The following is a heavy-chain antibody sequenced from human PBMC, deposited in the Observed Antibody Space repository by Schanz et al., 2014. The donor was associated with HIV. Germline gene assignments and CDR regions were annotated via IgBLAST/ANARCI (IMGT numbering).Heavy chain of an antibody. Sequence: QVQLVESGGGVVQPGRSLRLSCVASGFNFNSYGMHWVRQAPGKGLEWVAVMSYDGTKKHYADSVKGRFTISRDDSSDTLYLQMNSLRPEDTAVYGCARQGLRFSFWLDYWGQGTPVTVS. CDR2: MSYDGTKK. CDR3: ARQGLRFSFWLDY. D-gene: IGHD4-17*01. V-gene: IGHV3-30*03. CDR1: GFNFNSYG. J-gene: IGHJ4*02.